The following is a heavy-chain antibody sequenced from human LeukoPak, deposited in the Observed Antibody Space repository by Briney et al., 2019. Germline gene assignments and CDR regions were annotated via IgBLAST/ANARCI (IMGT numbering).Heavy chain of an antibody. CDR1: GLAFSSFG. J-gene: IGHJ5*02. CDR3: ARATVTRWFDP. Sequence: GGSLRLSCAASGLAFSSFGMHWVRQAPGKRLEWVAVIWYDGTNKYYADSVKGRFTISRDNSKNTLYLQMNSLRAEDTAVYYCARATVTRWFDPWGQVTLVTVSS. CDR2: IWYDGTNK. D-gene: IGHD4-17*01. V-gene: IGHV3-33*01.